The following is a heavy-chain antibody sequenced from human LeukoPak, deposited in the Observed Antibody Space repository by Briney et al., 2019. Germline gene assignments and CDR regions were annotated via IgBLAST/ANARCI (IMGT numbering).Heavy chain of an antibody. V-gene: IGHV3-30*18. Sequence: GRSLRLSCAASGFTFSSYGMHWVRQAPGKALEWVAFTSYDGSNKYYADSVKGRFTISRDNSRDTLYLQMNSLRAEDTAVYYCAKDRYSSGWYGIDYWGQGTLVPVAS. J-gene: IGHJ4*02. CDR1: GFTFSSYG. CDR2: TSYDGSNK. D-gene: IGHD6-19*01. CDR3: AKDRYSSGWYGIDY.